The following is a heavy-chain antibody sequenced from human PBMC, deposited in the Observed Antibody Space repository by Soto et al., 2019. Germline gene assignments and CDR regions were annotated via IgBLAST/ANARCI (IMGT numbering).Heavy chain of an antibody. Sequence: SETLSLTCPVSGGSMETVYWSWIRQPPGKGLEWIGFIFHSGNAKYNPSLKSRVTISIDTSKSQFSPRLDSVTAADTAGYFCARANATKLPFDYWGLGTLVTVSS. V-gene: IGHV4-59*01. CDR1: GGSMETVY. CDR2: IFHSGNA. CDR3: ARANATKLPFDY. D-gene: IGHD2-15*01. J-gene: IGHJ4*01.